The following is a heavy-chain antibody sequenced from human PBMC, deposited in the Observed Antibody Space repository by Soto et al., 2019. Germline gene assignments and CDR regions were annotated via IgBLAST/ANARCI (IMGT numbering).Heavy chain of an antibody. CDR2: ISYDGSNK. J-gene: IGHJ4*02. D-gene: IGHD6-19*01. Sequence: QVQLVESGGGVVQPGRSLRLSCAASGFTFSSYAMHWVRQAPGKGLEWVAVISYDGSNKYYADSVKGRFTISRDNSKNTLELQMNSLRAEDTAVYYCARDRGEYSSGWYAGRWGQVTLVTVSS. CDR1: GFTFSSYA. CDR3: ARDRGEYSSGWYAGR. V-gene: IGHV3-30-3*01.